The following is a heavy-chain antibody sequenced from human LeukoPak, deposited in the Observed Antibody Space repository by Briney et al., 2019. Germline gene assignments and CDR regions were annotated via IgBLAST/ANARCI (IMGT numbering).Heavy chain of an antibody. CDR2: INHSGYT. J-gene: IGHJ3*01. D-gene: IGHD6-6*01. CDR3: ARHEFGSSSAAFDS. CDR1: GGSFSGYL. Sequence: SETLSLTCAVHGGSFSGYLWSWIRQPPGKGLEYIGEINHSGYTTYNPSLKSRVTISVDTSKNQFSLNMISVAAADTAVYYCARHEFGSSSAAFDSWGQGTMVIVSS. V-gene: IGHV4-34*01.